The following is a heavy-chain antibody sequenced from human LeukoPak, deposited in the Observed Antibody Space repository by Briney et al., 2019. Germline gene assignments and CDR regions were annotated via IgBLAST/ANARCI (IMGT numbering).Heavy chain of an antibody. J-gene: IGHJ6*03. CDR2: IYPGDSDT. CDR1: GYSFTSYW. D-gene: IGHD2-2*01. CDR3: ARQDIVVVPAANSYYYHMDV. Sequence: GESLKISCKGSGYSFTSYWIGWVRQMPGKGLEWMGIIYPGDSDTRYSPSFQGQVTISADKSISTAYLQWSSLKASDTAMYYCARQDIVVVPAANSYYYHMDVWGKGTTVTVSS. V-gene: IGHV5-51*01.